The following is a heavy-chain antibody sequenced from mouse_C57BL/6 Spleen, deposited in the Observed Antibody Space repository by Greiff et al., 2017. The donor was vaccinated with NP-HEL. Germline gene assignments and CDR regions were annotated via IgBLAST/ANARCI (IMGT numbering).Heavy chain of an antibody. CDR1: GFTFTDYY. CDR2: IRNKANGYTT. CDR3: ARYLDFDFDY. V-gene: IGHV7-3*01. Sequence: EVQLQESGGGLVQPGGSLSLSCAASGFTFTDYYMSWVRQPPGKALEWLGFIRNKANGYTTEYSASVKGRFTISRDNSQSILYLQMNALRAEDSATYYCARYLDFDFDYWGQGTTLTVSS. J-gene: IGHJ2*01.